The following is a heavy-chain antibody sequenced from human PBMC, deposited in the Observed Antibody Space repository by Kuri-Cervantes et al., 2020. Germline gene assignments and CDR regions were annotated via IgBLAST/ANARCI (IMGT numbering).Heavy chain of an antibody. V-gene: IGHV2-70*04. J-gene: IGHJ4*02. D-gene: IGHD5-18*01. Sequence: SGPTLVKPTQTLTLTCTFSGFSLSTSGMRVSWIRQPPGKALEWLARIDWDDDKFYSTSLKTRLTISKDDSKSQVVLTMTNMDPVDTATYFCALTPFLNIWAGIPFDYWGQGALVTVSS. CDR2: IDWDDDK. CDR3: ALTPFLNIWAGIPFDY. CDR1: GFSLSTSGMR.